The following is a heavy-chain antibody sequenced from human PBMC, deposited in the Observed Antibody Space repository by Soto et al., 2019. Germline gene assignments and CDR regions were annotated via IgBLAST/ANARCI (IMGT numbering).Heavy chain of an antibody. D-gene: IGHD6-13*01. J-gene: IGHJ4*02. V-gene: IGHV4-39*01. CDR2: IYYSGST. Sequence: SETLSLSCTVSGGSISSSSYYWGWIRQPPGKGLEWIGSIYYSGSTYYNPSLKSRVTISVDTSKNQFSLKLNSVTAADTAVYYCAASIAPAGGAISYFDYWGQGTLVTVSS. CDR1: GGSISSSSYY. CDR3: AASIAPAGGAISYFDY.